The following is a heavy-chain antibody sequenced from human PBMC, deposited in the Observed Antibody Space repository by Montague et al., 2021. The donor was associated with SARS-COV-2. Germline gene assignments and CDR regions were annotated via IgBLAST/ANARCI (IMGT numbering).Heavy chain of an antibody. D-gene: IGHD2-2*01. Sequence: SLRLSCAASGFSFSSYNMNWVRQAPGKGLEWVSSMSSSSKYIYYADSVKDRFTISRDNAKNSLYLQMNSLRAEDTAMYYCAKEREVVRAARTLVAFDLWGQGTMVTVSS. CDR3: AKEREVVRAARTLVAFDL. CDR1: GFSFSSYN. J-gene: IGHJ3*01. V-gene: IGHV3-21*01. CDR2: MSSSSKYI.